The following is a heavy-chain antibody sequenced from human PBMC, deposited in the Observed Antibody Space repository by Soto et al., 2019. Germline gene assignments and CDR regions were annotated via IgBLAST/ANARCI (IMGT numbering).Heavy chain of an antibody. J-gene: IGHJ4*02. CDR1: GGSISSGGYY. Sequence: SETLSLTCTVSGGSISSGGYYWSWIRQHPGKGLEWIGYIYYSGSTYYNPSLKSRVTISVDTSKNQFSLKLSSVTASDTAMYYCARQGLDSSGYLVYFDYWGQGTLVTVSS. V-gene: IGHV4-31*03. CDR2: IYYSGST. D-gene: IGHD3-22*01. CDR3: ARQGLDSSGYLVYFDY.